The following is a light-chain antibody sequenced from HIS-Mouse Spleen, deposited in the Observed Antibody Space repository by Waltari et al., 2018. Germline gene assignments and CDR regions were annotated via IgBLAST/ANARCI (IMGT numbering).Light chain of an antibody. J-gene: IGLJ2*01. V-gene: IGLV3-21*03. CDR1: NIGNKS. Sequence: SYVLTQPPSVSVAPGKTARITCGGNNIGNKSVHWYQQKPGQAPVLVVYDDSDRPSGIPGRFSGSNSGNTATLTISRVEAGDEADYYCQVWDSSSDHVVFGGGTKLTVL. CDR2: DDS. CDR3: QVWDSSSDHVV.